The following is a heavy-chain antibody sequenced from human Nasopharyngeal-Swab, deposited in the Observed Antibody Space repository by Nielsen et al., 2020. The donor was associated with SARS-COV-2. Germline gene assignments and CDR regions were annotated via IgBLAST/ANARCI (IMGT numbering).Heavy chain of an antibody. Sequence: SETLSLTCAVSGGSISSGGYSWSWIRQPPGKGLEWIGYIYHSGSTYYNPSLKSRVTISVDTSKNQFSLKLSSVTAADTAVYYCAGIRFLEWLSAVVWGQGTLVTVSS. CDR3: AGIRFLEWLSAVV. D-gene: IGHD3-3*01. V-gene: IGHV4-30-2*01. J-gene: IGHJ4*02. CDR1: GGSISSGGYS. CDR2: IYHSGST.